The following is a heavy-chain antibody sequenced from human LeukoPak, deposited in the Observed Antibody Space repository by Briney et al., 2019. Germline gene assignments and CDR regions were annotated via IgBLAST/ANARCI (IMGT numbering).Heavy chain of an antibody. D-gene: IGHD6-13*01. V-gene: IGHV3-21*01. Sequence: GGSLRLSCAASGFTFSSYAMSWVRQAPGKGLEWVSSISSSSSYIYYADSVKGRFTISRDNAKNSLYLQMNSLRAEDTAVYYCARAVGGSSSPGFDYWGQGTLVTVSS. CDR3: ARAVGGSSSPGFDY. J-gene: IGHJ4*02. CDR2: ISSSSSYI. CDR1: GFTFSSYA.